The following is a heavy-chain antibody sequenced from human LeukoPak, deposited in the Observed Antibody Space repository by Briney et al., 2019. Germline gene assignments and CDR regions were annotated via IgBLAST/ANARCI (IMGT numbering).Heavy chain of an antibody. Sequence: ASVKVSCEASGYTFTSYDINWVRQATGQGLEWMGWMNPNSGNTGYAQKFQGRVTMTRNTSISTAYMELSSLRSEDTAVYYCARGLSMVQGVIFGYWGQGTLVTVSS. D-gene: IGHD3-10*01. CDR3: ARGLSMVQGVIFGY. CDR2: MNPNSGNT. CDR1: GYTFTSYD. V-gene: IGHV1-8*01. J-gene: IGHJ4*02.